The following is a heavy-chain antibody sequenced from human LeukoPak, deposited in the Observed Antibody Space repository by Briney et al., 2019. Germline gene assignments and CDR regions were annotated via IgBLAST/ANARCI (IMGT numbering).Heavy chain of an antibody. V-gene: IGHV1-46*01. CDR3: ARVTDGYNDAYDI. CDR1: GYTFSNYN. D-gene: IGHD5-24*01. J-gene: IGHJ3*02. Sequence: GASVKVSCKASGYTFSNYNIHWLRQAPGQGLEWMGIVNPSGDSTNYAQNFQGRVTMTGDTSTSTVYMELSSLRSEDTAVYYCARVTDGYNDAYDIWGQGTMVTVTS. CDR2: VNPSGDST.